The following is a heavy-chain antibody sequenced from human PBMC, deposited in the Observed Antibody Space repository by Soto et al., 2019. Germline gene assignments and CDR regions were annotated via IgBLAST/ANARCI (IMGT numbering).Heavy chain of an antibody. CDR1: GFTFSSYA. V-gene: IGHV3-23*01. D-gene: IGHD3-3*01. CDR2: ISGSGGST. J-gene: IGHJ4*02. CDR3: AKSLVSWLRFLEWLRAPFDY. Sequence: GGSLRLSCAASGFTFSSYAMSWVRQAPGKGLEWVSAISGSGGSTYYADSVKGRFTISRDNSKNTLYLQMNSLRAEDTAVYYCAKSLVSWLRFLEWLRAPFDYWGQGTLVTVSS.